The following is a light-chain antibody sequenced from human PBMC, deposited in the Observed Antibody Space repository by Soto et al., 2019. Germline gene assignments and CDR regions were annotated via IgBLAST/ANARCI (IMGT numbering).Light chain of an antibody. J-gene: IGLJ2*01. CDR3: SSYTSSSPRVV. Sequence: QSALTQPASVSGSPGQSITLSCTGTSSDVGGYNYVSWYQQHPGKAPKLMIYDVSNRPSGVSNRFSGSKSGNTASLTISGLQAEDEADYYCSSYTSSSPRVVFGGGTKLTVL. CDR1: SSDVGGYNY. CDR2: DVS. V-gene: IGLV2-14*01.